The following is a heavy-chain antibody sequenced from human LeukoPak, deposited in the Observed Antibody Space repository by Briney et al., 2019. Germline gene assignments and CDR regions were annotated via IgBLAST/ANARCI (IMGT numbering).Heavy chain of an antibody. CDR3: ATEKKDTAMIFIDS. CDR2: IRYDGTSK. CDR1: GFTFSFYG. Sequence: GGSLRLSCAASGFTFSFYGMHWVRQVPGKGLEWVAFIRYDGTSKYYPDSVKGRFTISRDNSKNMLYLQMNSLRAEDTAVYYCATEKKDTAMIFIDSWGQGTLVTVSS. V-gene: IGHV3-30*02. J-gene: IGHJ4*02. D-gene: IGHD5-18*01.